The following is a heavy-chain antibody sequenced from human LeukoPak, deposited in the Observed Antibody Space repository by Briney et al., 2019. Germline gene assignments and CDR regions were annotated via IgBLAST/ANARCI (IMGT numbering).Heavy chain of an antibody. CDR3: ARDLPYYYGSGRYYRFDY. CDR1: GYTFTSYG. V-gene: IGHV1-18*01. Sequence: GASVTVSFKASGYTFTSYGISWVKQAPGQGLEWMGWISAYNGNTNYAQNLQGRVAMTTDTSTNTAYMELTNLRSDDTAVYYCARDLPYYYGSGRYYRFDYWGQGTLVTVSS. D-gene: IGHD3-10*01. CDR2: ISAYNGNT. J-gene: IGHJ4*02.